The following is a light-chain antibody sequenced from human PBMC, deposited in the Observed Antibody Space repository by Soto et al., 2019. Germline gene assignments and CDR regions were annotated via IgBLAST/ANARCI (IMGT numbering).Light chain of an antibody. V-gene: IGKV1-39*01. Sequence: DIQMTQSPPSLSASVGDTVTITCRASQSIRIALNWYQLKPGKAPNLLIYGTSYLRSGVPSRFSGSASGTDFTLTISGLQPEDFATYYCQQSFTKPYTFGPGTRVDF. CDR2: GTS. CDR3: QQSFTKPYT. CDR1: QSIRIA. J-gene: IGKJ3*01.